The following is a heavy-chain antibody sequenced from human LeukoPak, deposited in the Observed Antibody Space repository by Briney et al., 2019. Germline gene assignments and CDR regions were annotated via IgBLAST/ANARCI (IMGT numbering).Heavy chain of an antibody. J-gene: IGHJ4*02. V-gene: IGHV4-34*01. D-gene: IGHD1-26*01. Sequence: SETLSLTCAVYGGSFSGYYWSWIRQPPGKGLEWIGEINHSGSTNYNPSFKSRVTISVDTSKNQFSLKLSSVTAADTAVYYCASYNRWELRTFDYWGQGTLVTVSS. CDR3: ASYNRWELRTFDY. CDR1: GGSFSGYY. CDR2: INHSGST.